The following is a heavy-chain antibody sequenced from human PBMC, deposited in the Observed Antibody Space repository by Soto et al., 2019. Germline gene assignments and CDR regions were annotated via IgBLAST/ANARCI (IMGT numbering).Heavy chain of an antibody. J-gene: IGHJ4*02. D-gene: IGHD6-6*01. Sequence: ASVNVSCKASGYTFTGYAMHWVRQAPGQRLEWMGWINAGNGNTKYSQKFQGRVTITRDTSASTAYMELSSLRSEDTAVYYCARNLGYSSSSDDYWGQGTLVTVSS. CDR3: ARNLGYSSSSDDY. CDR2: INAGNGNT. CDR1: GYTFTGYA. V-gene: IGHV1-3*01.